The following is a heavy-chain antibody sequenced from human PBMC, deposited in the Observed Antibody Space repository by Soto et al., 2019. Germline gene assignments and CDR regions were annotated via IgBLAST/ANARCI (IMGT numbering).Heavy chain of an antibody. V-gene: IGHV4-34*01. CDR2: INHGGAT. J-gene: IGHJ6*02. CDR1: GGSFSGYS. Sequence: QVQLQQWGAGLLKPSETLSLTCAVYGGSFSGYSWTWIRQPPGKGLEWIGEINHGGATNTNPSLKSRVTMSVDTSKNQFSLKLSSVTAADTDVYYCAREEVCQWFPKGCYGMDVWGQGTTVTVSS. D-gene: IGHD2-8*01. CDR3: AREEVCQWFPKGCYGMDV.